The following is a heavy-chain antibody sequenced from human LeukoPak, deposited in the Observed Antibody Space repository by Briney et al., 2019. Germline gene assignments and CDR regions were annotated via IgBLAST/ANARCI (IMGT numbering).Heavy chain of an antibody. D-gene: IGHD3-10*01. CDR1: GGTFSSYA. J-gene: IGHJ5*01. V-gene: IGHV1-69*13. Sequence: ASVKVSCKASGGTFSSYAISWVRQAPGQGLEWMGGIIPIFGTANYAQKFQGRVTITADESTSTAYMELSSLRSEGTAVYYCARVLKGNYYSGLGTYRWFDSWGQGTLVTVSS. CDR3: ARVLKGNYYSGLGTYRWFDS. CDR2: IIPIFGTA.